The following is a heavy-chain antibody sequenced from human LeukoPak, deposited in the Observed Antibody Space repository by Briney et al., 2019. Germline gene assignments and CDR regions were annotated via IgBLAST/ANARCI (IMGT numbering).Heavy chain of an antibody. CDR2: IYHSGST. Sequence: SETLSLTCAVSGGSISSGGYSWSWIRQPPGKGLEWIGYIYHSGSTYYNPSLKSRVTISVHSSKTQFSLKLRSVTAADTAVYYCARVDNNGGNTLYFDYWGQGTLVTVSS. CDR1: GGSISSGGYS. CDR3: ARVDNNGGNTLYFDY. J-gene: IGHJ4*02. D-gene: IGHD4-23*01. V-gene: IGHV4-30-2*01.